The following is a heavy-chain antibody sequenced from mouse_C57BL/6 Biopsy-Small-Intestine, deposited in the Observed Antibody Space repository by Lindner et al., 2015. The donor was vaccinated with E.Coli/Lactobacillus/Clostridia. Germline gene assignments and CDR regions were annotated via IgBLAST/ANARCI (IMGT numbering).Heavy chain of an antibody. CDR3: ARACDGYPWYFDV. D-gene: IGHD2-3*01. V-gene: IGHV1-9*01. J-gene: IGHJ1*03. CDR2: ILPGSGSI. Sequence: VQLQESGAELMKPGASVNLSCKATGYTFTGYWIEWVKQRPGHGLEWIGEILPGSGSINYNEKFKGKATFTADTSSNTAYMQLSSLTSEDSAIYYCARACDGYPWYFDVWGIGTTVTVSS. CDR1: GYTFTGYW.